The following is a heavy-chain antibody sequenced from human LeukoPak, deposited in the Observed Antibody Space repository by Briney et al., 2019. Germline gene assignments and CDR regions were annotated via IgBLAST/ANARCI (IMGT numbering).Heavy chain of an antibody. V-gene: IGHV4-4*02. Sequence: SGTLSLTCAVSGGSIINSNWWSWVRPPPGKGLEWIGEIDHSGSTSYNPSLKSRVTMSVDRSQNQFSLRLSTVTAADTAVYYCARGTVVVPAATTPGAFDIWGQGTMVTVSS. CDR1: GGSIINSNW. J-gene: IGHJ3*02. CDR2: IDHSGST. D-gene: IGHD2-2*01. CDR3: ARGTVVVPAATTPGAFDI.